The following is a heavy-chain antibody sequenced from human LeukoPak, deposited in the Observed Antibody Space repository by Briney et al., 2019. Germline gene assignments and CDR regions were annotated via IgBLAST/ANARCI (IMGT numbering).Heavy chain of an antibody. Sequence: GGSLRLSCAASGFTFSSYAMSWVRQAPGKGLEWVSAISGSGGSTYYADSVKGRFTISRDNSKNTLYLQMNSLRAEDTAVYYCARVGGQGYYYYYGMDVWGQGTTVTVS. D-gene: IGHD1-26*01. J-gene: IGHJ6*02. CDR1: GFTFSSYA. CDR2: ISGSGGST. V-gene: IGHV3-23*01. CDR3: ARVGGQGYYYYYGMDV.